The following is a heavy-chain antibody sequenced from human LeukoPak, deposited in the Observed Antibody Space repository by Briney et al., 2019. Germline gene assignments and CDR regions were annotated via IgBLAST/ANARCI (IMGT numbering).Heavy chain of an antibody. D-gene: IGHD5-18*01. CDR3: ARGGRGYSYGPFDY. J-gene: IGHJ4*02. V-gene: IGHV3-53*01. CDR1: GFTVSSNY. CDR2: IYSGGST. Sequence: GGSLRLSCAASGFTVSSNYMSWVRQAPGKGLEWVSVIYSGGSTYYADSVKGRFTISRDNSKNTLYLRMNSLRAEGTAVYYCARGGRGYSYGPFDYWGQGTLVTVSS.